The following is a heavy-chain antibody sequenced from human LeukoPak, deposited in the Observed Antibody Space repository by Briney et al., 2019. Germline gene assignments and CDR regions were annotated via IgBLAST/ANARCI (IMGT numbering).Heavy chain of an antibody. D-gene: IGHD4/OR15-4a*01. CDR1: GFTFSGSA. CDR3: ARRAGAYSHPYDY. Sequence: GGSLRLSCAASGFTFSGSAMHWVRQASGKGLEWVGRIRSKANSYATVYAASVKGRFTISRDDSKNTAYLQMNSLKTEDTAVYYCARRAGAYSHPYDYWGQGTLVTVSS. J-gene: IGHJ4*02. V-gene: IGHV3-73*01. CDR2: IRSKANSYAT.